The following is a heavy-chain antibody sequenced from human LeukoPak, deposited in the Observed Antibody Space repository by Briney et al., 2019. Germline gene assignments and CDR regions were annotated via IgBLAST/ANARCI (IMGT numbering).Heavy chain of an antibody. J-gene: IGHJ4*02. Sequence: GGSLRLSCAASGFTFSSYGMHWVRQAPGKGLEWVAVISYDGSNKYYADSVKGRFTISRDNSKNTLYLQMNSLRAEDTAVYYCARAIGSGVRATTGDYWGQGTLVTVSS. CDR3: ARAIGSGVRATTGDY. CDR2: ISYDGSNK. D-gene: IGHD1-26*01. CDR1: GFTFSSYG. V-gene: IGHV3-30*19.